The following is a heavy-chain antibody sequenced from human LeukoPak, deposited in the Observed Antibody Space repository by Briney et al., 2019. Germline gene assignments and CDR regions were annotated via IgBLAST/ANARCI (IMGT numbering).Heavy chain of an antibody. Sequence: SETLSXTXTXSGGSISSYYWSWIRQPPGKGLEWIGYIYYSGSTNYNPSLKSRVTISVDTSKNQFSLKLSSVTAADTAVYYCARDSGYYYDSSGLPINWGQGTLVTVSS. J-gene: IGHJ4*02. CDR3: ARDSGYYYDSSGLPIN. CDR2: IYYSGST. V-gene: IGHV4-59*01. CDR1: GGSISSYY. D-gene: IGHD3-22*01.